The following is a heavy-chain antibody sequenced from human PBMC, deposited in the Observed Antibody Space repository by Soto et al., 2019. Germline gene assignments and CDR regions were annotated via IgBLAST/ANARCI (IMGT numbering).Heavy chain of an antibody. CDR3: ARGLRYYYDSSGYQYGMDV. CDR2: IYSGGST. J-gene: IGHJ6*02. CDR1: GFTVSSNY. D-gene: IGHD3-22*01. V-gene: IGHV3-53*01. Sequence: GGSLRLSCAASGFTVSSNYMSWVRQAPGKGLEWVSVIYSGGSTYYADSVKGRFTISRDNSKNTLYLQMNSLRADDTAVYYCARGLRYYYDSSGYQYGMDVWGQGTTVTVSS.